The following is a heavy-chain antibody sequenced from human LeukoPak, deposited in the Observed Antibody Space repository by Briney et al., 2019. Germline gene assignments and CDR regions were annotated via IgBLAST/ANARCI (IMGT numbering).Heavy chain of an antibody. V-gene: IGHV5-10-1*01. J-gene: IGHJ3*02. D-gene: IGHD3-9*01. CDR1: GYSSTSYW. CDR3: ARTRHYDILTEYQEAAGAFDI. CDR2: IDPSDSYT. Sequence: GESLKISCKGSGYSSTSYWISWVRQMPGKGLEWMGRIDPSDSYTNYSPSFQGHVTISADKSISTAYLQWSSLKASDTAMYYCARTRHYDILTEYQEAAGAFDIWGQGTMVTVSS.